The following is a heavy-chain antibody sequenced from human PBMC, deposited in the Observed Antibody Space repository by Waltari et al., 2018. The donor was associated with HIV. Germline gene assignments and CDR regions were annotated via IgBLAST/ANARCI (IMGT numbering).Heavy chain of an antibody. V-gene: IGHV3-30*18. CDR2: ISYEGSNK. Sequence: QVQLVESGGGVVQPGRSLRLSCAASGLTFSSYGMPCDRNAPGKGLEWVAVISYEGSNKDYADSVKGRFTISRDNSKNKLYLQMSSLRAEDTAVYYCAKDKDSTVTTIFYYYGMDVWGQGTTVTVSS. J-gene: IGHJ6*02. CDR1: GLTFSSYG. D-gene: IGHD4-17*01. CDR3: AKDKDSTVTTIFYYYGMDV.